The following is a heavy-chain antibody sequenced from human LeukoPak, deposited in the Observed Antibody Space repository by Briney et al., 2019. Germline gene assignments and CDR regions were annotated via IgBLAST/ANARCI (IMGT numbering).Heavy chain of an antibody. V-gene: IGHV1-18*01. CDR1: GYTFTSYG. CDR2: ISAYNGNT. D-gene: IGHD4-11*01. CDR3: ARVVPDYSNYRIYDY. J-gene: IGHJ4*02. Sequence: ASVKVSCKASGYTFTSYGISWVRQAPGQGLEWMGWISAYNGNTNYAQKLQGRVTMTTDTSTSTAYMELRSLRSDDTAVYYCARVVPDYSNYRIYDYWGQGTLVTVSS.